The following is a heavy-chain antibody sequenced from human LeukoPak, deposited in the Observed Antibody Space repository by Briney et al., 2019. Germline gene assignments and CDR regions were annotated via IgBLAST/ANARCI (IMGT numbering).Heavy chain of an antibody. V-gene: IGHV4-59*08. CDR1: GGSLSSYY. D-gene: IGHD2-21*01. CDR3: ARGEGYCGNWYPYFDY. Sequence: SETLSLTCTVSGGSLSSYYWSWIRQPPGRGLEWIGYMYNSGSINYNPSLKSRVTISVDTSKSQFSLRLSSVTAADTAVYYCARGEGYCGNWYPYFDYWGQGALVTVSS. J-gene: IGHJ4*02. CDR2: MYNSGSI.